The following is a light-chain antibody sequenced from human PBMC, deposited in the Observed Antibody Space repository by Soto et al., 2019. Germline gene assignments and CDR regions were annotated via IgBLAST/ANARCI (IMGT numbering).Light chain of an antibody. J-gene: IGKJ4*01. Sequence: EIVLTQSPGNLSLSPGERATLSCRASQSVSSSYLAWYQQKPGQAPRLLIYGASSKATGIPDRFSGSGSGTDFTLTISTLEHEDFAVYYCQQYGSSPKTFGGGTKVEIK. CDR3: QQYGSSPKT. V-gene: IGKV3-20*01. CDR2: GAS. CDR1: QSVSSSY.